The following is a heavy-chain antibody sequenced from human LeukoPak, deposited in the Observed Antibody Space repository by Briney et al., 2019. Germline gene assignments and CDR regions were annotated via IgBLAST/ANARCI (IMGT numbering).Heavy chain of an antibody. CDR3: ARRYSNSYFDY. J-gene: IGHJ4*02. V-gene: IGHV4-38-2*01. Sequence: PSETLSLTCAVSGYSISSGYYWAWIRPPPGKGLEWIGNIYHSGSTYYNPSLKSRVTISVDTSKNQFSLKLSSVTAADTAVHYCARRYSNSYFDYWGQGTLVTVSS. CDR1: GYSISSGYY. D-gene: IGHD4-11*01. CDR2: IYHSGST.